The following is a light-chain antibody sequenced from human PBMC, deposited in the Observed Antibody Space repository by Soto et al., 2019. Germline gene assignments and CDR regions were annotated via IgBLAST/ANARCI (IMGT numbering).Light chain of an antibody. J-gene: IGKJ1*01. Sequence: EVVLTQSPGTLSLSPGEGATLSCRASQSVSSNYFAWYQQKAGQAPRLLIYGISTRATGIPDRFSGSGSGTDFTLTISRLEPEDFAVYYCQQYGSSLWTFGQGTKVDIK. CDR2: GIS. CDR1: QSVSSNY. CDR3: QQYGSSLWT. V-gene: IGKV3-20*01.